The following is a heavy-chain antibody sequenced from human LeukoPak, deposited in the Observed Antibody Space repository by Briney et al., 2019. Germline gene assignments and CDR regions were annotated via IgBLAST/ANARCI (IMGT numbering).Heavy chain of an antibody. J-gene: IGHJ6*02. Sequence: GGSLRLSCAASGFTFNNYAMSWVRQAPGKGLEWVANIKHDGSETNHVDSVKGRFTISRDNAKNSLHPQMNSLRAEDTAVYYCAKNGGPHGMDVWGQGTTVTVSS. CDR2: IKHDGSET. CDR3: AKNGGPHGMDV. D-gene: IGHD3-10*01. CDR1: GFTFNNYA. V-gene: IGHV3-7*01.